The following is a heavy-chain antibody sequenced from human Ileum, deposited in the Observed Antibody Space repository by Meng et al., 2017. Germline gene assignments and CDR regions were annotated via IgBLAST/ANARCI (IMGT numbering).Heavy chain of an antibody. CDR1: GYTFTSYG. CDR3: ARVRDNEFDL. Sequence: QVQLVQSGAKVKKPGAAVKVSCKASGYTFTSYGISWVRQAPGQGLEWMGWISAYNGNTNYAQKFQGRVTMTRNTSISTAYMELSSLRSEDTAVYYCARVRDNEFDLWGQGTLVTVSS. J-gene: IGHJ5*02. D-gene: IGHD2-21*01. CDR2: ISAYNGNT. V-gene: IGHV1-18*01.